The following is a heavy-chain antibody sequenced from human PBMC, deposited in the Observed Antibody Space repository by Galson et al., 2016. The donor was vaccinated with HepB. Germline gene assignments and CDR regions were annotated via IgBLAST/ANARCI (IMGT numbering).Heavy chain of an antibody. CDR1: GFTFGDYA. D-gene: IGHD2-8*01. Sequence: SLRLSCAASGFTFGDYAMHWVRQAPGKGLEWVSGISWNSGSIDYADSVKGRFTISRDNAKNSLYLQMNSLRTEDTTLYYCTKDTRPRMAPRSDIICGMDVWGQGTTVTVSS. CDR2: ISWNSGSI. CDR3: TKDTRPRMAPRSDIICGMDV. V-gene: IGHV3-9*01. J-gene: IGHJ6*02.